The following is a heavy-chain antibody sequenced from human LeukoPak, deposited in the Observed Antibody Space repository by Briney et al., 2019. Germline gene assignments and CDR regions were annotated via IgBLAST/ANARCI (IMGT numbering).Heavy chain of an antibody. CDR3: ARGPPCSGGSCVYYYYMDV. V-gene: IGHV4-34*01. Sequence: PSETLSLTCAVYGGSFSGYYWSWIRQPPGKGLEWIGVIIHSGSTNYNPSLKSRVTISVDTSKNRFSLKLSSVTAADTAVYYCARGPPCSGGSCVYYYYMDVWGKGTTVTVSS. CDR1: GGSFSGYY. CDR2: IIHSGST. D-gene: IGHD2-15*01. J-gene: IGHJ6*03.